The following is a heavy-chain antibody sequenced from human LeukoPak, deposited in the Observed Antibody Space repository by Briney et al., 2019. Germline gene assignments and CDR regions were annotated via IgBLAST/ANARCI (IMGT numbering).Heavy chain of an antibody. CDR2: IKQDGSEK. CDR3: ARVRSGGTLDY. CDR1: GLTFSSYW. J-gene: IGHJ4*02. D-gene: IGHD2-15*01. V-gene: IGHV3-7*01. Sequence: GGSLRLSCAASGLTFSSYWMRWVRQAPGKGLEWVANIKQDGSEKYYVDSVKGRFTISRDNAKNSLYPQMNSLRAEDTAVYYCARVRSGGTLDYWGQGTLVTVSS.